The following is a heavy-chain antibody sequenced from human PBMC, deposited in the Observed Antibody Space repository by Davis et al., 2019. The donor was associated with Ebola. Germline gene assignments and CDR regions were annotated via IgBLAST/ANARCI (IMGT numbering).Heavy chain of an antibody. Sequence: MPSETLSLTCAVYGGSFSGYYWSWIRQPPGKGLEWIGEINHSGSTNYNPSLKSRVTISVDTSKNQFSLKLSSVTAADTAAYYCARGDWLYYYGMDVWGQGTTVTVSS. J-gene: IGHJ6*02. D-gene: IGHD2-21*01. CDR1: GGSFSGYY. CDR2: INHSGST. V-gene: IGHV4-34*01. CDR3: ARGDWLYYYGMDV.